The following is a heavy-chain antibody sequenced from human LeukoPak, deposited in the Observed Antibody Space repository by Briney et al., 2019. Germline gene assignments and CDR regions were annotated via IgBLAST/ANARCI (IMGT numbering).Heavy chain of an antibody. CDR3: AKGHGYSGYKYYFDY. D-gene: IGHD5-12*01. CDR2: IYSSGST. Sequence: SETLSLTCTVSGDSISSSSYYWGWIRQPPGKGLEWIGSIYSSGSTSYNPSLRSRVTISVDRTKDQFSLKLSFVTAADTAVYYCAKGHGYSGYKYYFDYWGQGTLATVSS. CDR1: GDSISSSSYY. V-gene: IGHV4-39*01. J-gene: IGHJ4*02.